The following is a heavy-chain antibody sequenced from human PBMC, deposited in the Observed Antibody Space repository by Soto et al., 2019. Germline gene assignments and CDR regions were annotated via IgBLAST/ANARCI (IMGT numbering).Heavy chain of an antibody. CDR3: VRGYCTTTPCSGDFQH. J-gene: IGHJ1*01. V-gene: IGHV1-46*01. CDR2: IHPSGDT. CDR1: GYKFTTYF. D-gene: IGHD2-8*01. Sequence: ASVKVSCKVSGYKFTTYFIHWVRQAPGQGLEWMGMIHPSGDTGYGQKFRGRVTMTIDTSTTTAYMELRNLTSEDTAIYFSVRGYCTTTPCSGDFQHWGNGTLVTVSS.